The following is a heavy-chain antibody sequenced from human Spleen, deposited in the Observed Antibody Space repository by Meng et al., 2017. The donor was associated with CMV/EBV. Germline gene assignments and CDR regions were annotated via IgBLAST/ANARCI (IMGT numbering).Heavy chain of an antibody. CDR2: ISSSGSTI. Sequence: GESLKISCAASGFTLSDYYMTWIRQAPGKGLEWVSDISSSGSTIYYADSVRGRFTISRGNAKNSLYLQMNSLRVEDTAVYYCARGQFCTKTTCYTRPPDYWGQGTLVTVSS. D-gene: IGHD2-2*02. J-gene: IGHJ4*02. CDR1: GFTLSDYY. V-gene: IGHV3-11*01. CDR3: ARGQFCTKTTCYTRPPDY.